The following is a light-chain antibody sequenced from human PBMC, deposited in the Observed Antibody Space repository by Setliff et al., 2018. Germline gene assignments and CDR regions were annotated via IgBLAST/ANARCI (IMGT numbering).Light chain of an antibody. J-gene: IGLJ1*01. V-gene: IGLV2-14*01. CDR1: SSDVASYNY. Sequence: QSALTQSASVSGSPGQSITISCTGTSSDVASYNYVSWYQQYPGKAPQLLIYDVSMRPSGVSDRFSGSKSGDTASLTISGLRAEDEADYYCSSYTSRSTYAFGTGTKVTVL. CDR3: SSYTSRSTYA. CDR2: DVS.